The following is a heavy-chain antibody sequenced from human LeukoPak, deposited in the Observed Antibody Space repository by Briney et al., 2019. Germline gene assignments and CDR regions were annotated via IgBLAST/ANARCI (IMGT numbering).Heavy chain of an antibody. CDR3: ARGADTSGYSAFDV. D-gene: IGHD3-22*01. V-gene: IGHV3-21*01. J-gene: IGHJ3*01. CDR1: RFTFSNYA. Sequence: PGGSLRLSCAASRFTFSNYAMTWVRQAPGKGLEWVSSISSSSSYIYYADSVKGRFTISRDNAKNSLYLQMNSLRAEDTAVYYCARGADTSGYSAFDVWGQGTMVTVSS. CDR2: ISSSSSYI.